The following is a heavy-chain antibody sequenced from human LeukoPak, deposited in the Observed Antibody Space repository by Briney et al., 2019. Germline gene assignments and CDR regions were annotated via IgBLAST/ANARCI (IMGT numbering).Heavy chain of an antibody. CDR1: GYTLTELS. CDR3: ATVSRWWLENYFDY. Sequence: ASVKVSCKVSGYTLTELSMHWVRQAPGKGLEWMGGFDPEDGEAIYAQKFQGRVTMTEDTSTDTAYMELSSLRSEDTAVYYCATVSRWWLENYFDYWGQGTLVTVSS. CDR2: FDPEDGEA. D-gene: IGHD6-13*01. J-gene: IGHJ4*02. V-gene: IGHV1-24*01.